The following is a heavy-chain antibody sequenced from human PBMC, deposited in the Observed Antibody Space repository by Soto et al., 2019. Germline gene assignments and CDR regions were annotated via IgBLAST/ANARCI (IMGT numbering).Heavy chain of an antibody. CDR3: ASQKRGGYSSSPCFDA. J-gene: IGHJ5*02. D-gene: IGHD6-6*01. CDR2: ISYDGSNK. Sequence: QVQLVESGGGVVQPGRSLRLSCVASGFTFNSYGMHWVRQAPGKGLEWVAVISYDGSNKYYADSVKGRFTISRDNSKNTLYLQMNSLRARDTAVYDCASQKRGGYSSSPCFDAWGQGTLVTVSS. CDR1: GFTFNSYG. V-gene: IGHV3-30*03.